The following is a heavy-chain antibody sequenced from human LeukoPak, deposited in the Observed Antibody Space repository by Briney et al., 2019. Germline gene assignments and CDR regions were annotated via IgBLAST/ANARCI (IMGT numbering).Heavy chain of an antibody. CDR1: GYTFTSYY. Sequence: GASVKVSCKASGYTFTSYYMHWVRQAPGQGLEWMGIINPSGGSTSYAQKFQGRVTMTRGMSTSTVYMELRSLRSDDTAVYYCARDSRLRLGELSLAFDYWGQGTLVTVSS. V-gene: IGHV1-46*01. D-gene: IGHD3-16*02. J-gene: IGHJ4*02. CDR2: INPSGGST. CDR3: ARDSRLRLGELSLAFDY.